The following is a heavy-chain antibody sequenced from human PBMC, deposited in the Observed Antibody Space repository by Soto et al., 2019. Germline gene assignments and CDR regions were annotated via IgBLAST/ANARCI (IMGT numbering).Heavy chain of an antibody. D-gene: IGHD5-18*01. CDR3: ATVDTAMVNY. Sequence: PSETLSLTCAVYGGSFGGYYWSWIRQPPGKGLEWIGEINHSGSTNCNPSLKSRITISVDTSKNQFSLKLSSVTAADTAVYYCATVDTAMVNYWGQGTLVTVSS. CDR1: GGSFGGYY. J-gene: IGHJ4*02. V-gene: IGHV4-34*01. CDR2: INHSGST.